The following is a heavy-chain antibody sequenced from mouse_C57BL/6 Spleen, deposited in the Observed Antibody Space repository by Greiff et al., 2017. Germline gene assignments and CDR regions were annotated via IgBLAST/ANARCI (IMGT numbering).Heavy chain of an antibody. V-gene: IGHV1-63*01. Sequence: QVQLKQSGAELVRPGTSVKMSCKASGYTFTNYWIGWAKQRPGHGLEWIGDIYPGGGYTNYNEKFKGKATLTADKSSSTAYMQFSSLTSEDSAIYYCARLTRTKYFDVWGTGTTVTVSS. J-gene: IGHJ1*03. CDR3: ARLTRTKYFDV. CDR1: GYTFTNYW. CDR2: IYPGGGYT. D-gene: IGHD4-1*01.